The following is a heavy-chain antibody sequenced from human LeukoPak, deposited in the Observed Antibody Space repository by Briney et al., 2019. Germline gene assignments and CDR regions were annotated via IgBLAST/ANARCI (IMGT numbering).Heavy chain of an antibody. CDR2: IYYSGST. D-gene: IGHD6-19*01. J-gene: IGHJ4*02. V-gene: IGHV4-59*01. CDR3: ARATFHSGWYPKLDY. Sequence: SETLSLTCTVAGGSISSYYWSWIRQPPGKGLEWIGYIYYSGSTNYSPSLKSRVTISVDTSKNQFSLKLSSVAAADTAVYYCARATFHSGWYPKLDYWGQGTLVTVSS. CDR1: GGSISSYY.